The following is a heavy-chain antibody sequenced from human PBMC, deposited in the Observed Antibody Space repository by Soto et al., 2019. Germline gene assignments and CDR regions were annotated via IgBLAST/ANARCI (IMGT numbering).Heavy chain of an antibody. D-gene: IGHD3-3*02. CDR1: GFTFSSYA. V-gene: IGHV3-30*18. CDR2: ISYDGSNK. J-gene: IGHJ4*02. Sequence: GGSLRLSCAASGFTFSSYAMSWVRQAPGKGLEWVAVISYDGSNKYYADSVKGRFTISRDNSKNTLYLQMNSLTAEDTAIYYCAKVGLFEATFYSFDYWGQGTLVTVSS. CDR3: AKVGLFEATFYSFDY.